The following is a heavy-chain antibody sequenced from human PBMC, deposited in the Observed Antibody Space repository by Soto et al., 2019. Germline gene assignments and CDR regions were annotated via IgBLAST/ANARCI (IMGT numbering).Heavy chain of an antibody. CDR3: AADPRVVVAAHYYYYGMDV. J-gene: IGHJ6*02. CDR2: ISAYNGNT. CDR1: GYTFTSYG. Sequence: ASVKVSCKASGYTFTSYGISWVRQAPGQGLEWMGWISAYNGNTNYAQKLQGRVTITRDMSTSTAYMELSSLRSEDTAVYYCAADPRVVVAAHYYYYGMDVWGQGTTVTVSS. V-gene: IGHV1-18*01. D-gene: IGHD2-15*01.